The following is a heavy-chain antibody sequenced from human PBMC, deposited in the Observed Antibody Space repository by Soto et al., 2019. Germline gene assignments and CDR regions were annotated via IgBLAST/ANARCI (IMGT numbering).Heavy chain of an antibody. CDR2: ISAYNGNK. D-gene: IGHD3-10*01. V-gene: IGHV1-18*04. Sequence: ASVKVSCKASGYTFTSHGISWVRQAPGQGLEWLGWISAYNGNKKYAEKVQDRVTMTTDTSASTAYMELRSLTSDDTAVYYCARPRREIGEIFVGYVYWGEGTLVTVSS. CDR3: ARPRREIGEIFVGYVY. J-gene: IGHJ4*02. CDR1: GYTFTSHG.